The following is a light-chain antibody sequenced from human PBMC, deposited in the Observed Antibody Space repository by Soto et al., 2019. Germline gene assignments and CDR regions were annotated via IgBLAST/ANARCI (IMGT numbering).Light chain of an antibody. Sequence: VLTQPPSASGTPGQRVTISCSGSTSNIGSNTVNWYQQLPRTAPKLLIYSNNERPSGVPDRFSGSNSGTSASLATSGLQSEDEADYYCSTWDDSLNGVVFGGGTKLTVL. V-gene: IGLV1-44*01. CDR1: TSNIGSNT. CDR2: SNN. CDR3: STWDDSLNGVV. J-gene: IGLJ3*02.